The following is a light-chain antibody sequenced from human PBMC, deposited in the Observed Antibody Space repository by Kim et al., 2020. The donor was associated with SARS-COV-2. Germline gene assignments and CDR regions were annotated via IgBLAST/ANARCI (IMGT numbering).Light chain of an antibody. Sequence: RVTISCTGSSSNIGAGYDVHWYQQLPGTAPKLLIYDNNNRPSGVPDRFSGSKSGTSASLAITGLQAEDEADYYCQSYDSSLSGFVVFGGGTQLTVL. J-gene: IGLJ2*01. CDR1: SSNIGAGYD. CDR2: DNN. CDR3: QSYDSSLSGFVV. V-gene: IGLV1-40*01.